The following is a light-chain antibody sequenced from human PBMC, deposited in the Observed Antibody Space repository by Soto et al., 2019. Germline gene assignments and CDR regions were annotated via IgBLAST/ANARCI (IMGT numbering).Light chain of an antibody. CDR3: PQYGSSPWT. CDR1: QSVSSNY. V-gene: IGKV3-20*01. Sequence: EIVLTQSPGTLSLSPGERATLSCRASQSVSSNYLAWYQQKPGQAPRPLIYGASSRATGIPDRFSGSGAGTDFTLTISRLEPEDFAVYYCPQYGSSPWTFGQGTKVEIK. CDR2: GAS. J-gene: IGKJ1*01.